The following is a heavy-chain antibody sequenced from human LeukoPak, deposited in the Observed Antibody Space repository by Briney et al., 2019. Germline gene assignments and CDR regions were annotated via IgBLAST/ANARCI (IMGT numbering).Heavy chain of an antibody. Sequence: GGSLRLSCAASGFTFSSYAMSWVRQAPGKGLEWVSAISGGGDDTYHADSVKGRFTISRDNSKNTLYLQMGSLRAEDMAVYYCARFSSWLLGAFDIWGQGTMVTVSS. CDR1: GFTFSSYA. CDR3: ARFSSWLLGAFDI. D-gene: IGHD5-18*01. V-gene: IGHV3-23*01. J-gene: IGHJ3*02. CDR2: ISGGGDDT.